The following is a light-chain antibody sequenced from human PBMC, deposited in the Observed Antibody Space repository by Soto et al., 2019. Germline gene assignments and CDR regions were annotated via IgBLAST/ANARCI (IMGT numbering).Light chain of an antibody. CDR1: QSVSSN. CDR2: GAS. CDR3: QQYNNWPWT. J-gene: IGKJ1*01. Sequence: EIVMTQSPATLSVSPGERATLSCRASQSVSSNLARYQQKPGQAPRLLIYGASTRATAIPARFSGSGSGTEFTLTISSLQSEDFAVYYCQQYNNWPWTFGQGTKVEIK. V-gene: IGKV3-15*01.